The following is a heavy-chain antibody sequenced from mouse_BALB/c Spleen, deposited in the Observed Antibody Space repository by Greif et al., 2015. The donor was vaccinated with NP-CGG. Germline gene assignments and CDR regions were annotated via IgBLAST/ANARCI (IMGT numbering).Heavy chain of an antibody. J-gene: IGHJ1*01. CDR3: ARDINYDIYWYFDV. CDR1: GFTFTDYY. CDR2: IRNKAKGYTA. V-gene: IGHV7-3*02. D-gene: IGHD2-4*01. Sequence: EVKVVESGGGLVQPGGSLRLSCATSGFTFTDYYMSWVRQPPGKALEWLGFIRNKAKGYTADYSSSVKGRFTISRDNSQSILYLQMNTLRAEDSATYYCARDINYDIYWYFDVWGAGTTVTVSS.